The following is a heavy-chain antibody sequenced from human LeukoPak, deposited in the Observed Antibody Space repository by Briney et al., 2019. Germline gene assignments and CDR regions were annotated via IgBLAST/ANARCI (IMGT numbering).Heavy chain of an antibody. Sequence: ASVKVSCKASGYTFINYAMNWVRQAPGQEREGMGWINTNTGNPTYAQGSTGRIVFSLDTSVSTGYLQTSRPKAEDTAVYYRARGGSSSYTAHEYFQYWGQGTLVTVSS. CDR2: INTNTGNP. V-gene: IGHV7-4-1*02. D-gene: IGHD6-13*01. J-gene: IGHJ1*01. CDR1: GYTFINYA. CDR3: ARGGSSSYTAHEYFQY.